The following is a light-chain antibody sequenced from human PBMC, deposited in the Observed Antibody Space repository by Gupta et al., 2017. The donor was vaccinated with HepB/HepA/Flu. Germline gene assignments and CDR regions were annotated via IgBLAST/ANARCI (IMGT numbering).Light chain of an antibody. CDR2: KSS. V-gene: IGKV1-5*03. Sequence: DIQMTQSPSTLSASVGDRVTITCRASQSINNWLAWYQQKPGKAPKLLIYKSSSVESGVPSRFSGSGSGTEFTLTISSLQPDDFATYYCQQDNSYPWTFGQGTKVEIK. J-gene: IGKJ1*01. CDR1: QSINNW. CDR3: QQDNSYPWT.